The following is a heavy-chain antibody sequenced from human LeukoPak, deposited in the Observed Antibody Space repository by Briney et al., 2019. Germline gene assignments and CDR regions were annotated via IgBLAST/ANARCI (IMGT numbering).Heavy chain of an antibody. Sequence: SVKVSCKASGGTFSSYAISWVRQAPGQGLEWMGGIIPIFGTANYAQKFQGRVTITADESTSTAYMELSSLRSEDTAVYYCARGPMVRGVIIGTNYYYYMDVWGKGTTVTISS. CDR3: ARGPMVRGVIIGTNYYYYMDV. CDR1: GGTFSSYA. J-gene: IGHJ6*03. D-gene: IGHD3-10*01. V-gene: IGHV1-69*13. CDR2: IIPIFGTA.